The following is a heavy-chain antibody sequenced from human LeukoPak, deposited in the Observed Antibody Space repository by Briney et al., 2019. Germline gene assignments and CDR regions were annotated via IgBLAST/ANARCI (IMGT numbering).Heavy chain of an antibody. CDR3: ARVNYYDSSGYLSWFDP. Sequence: GASVKVSCKASGYTFTSYDTNWVRQATGQGLEWMGWMNPNSGNTGYAQKFQGRVTMTRNTSISTAYMELSSLRSKDTAVYYCARVNYYDSSGYLSWFDPWGQGTLVTVSS. CDR2: MNPNSGNT. V-gene: IGHV1-8*01. J-gene: IGHJ5*02. D-gene: IGHD3-22*01. CDR1: GYTFTSYD.